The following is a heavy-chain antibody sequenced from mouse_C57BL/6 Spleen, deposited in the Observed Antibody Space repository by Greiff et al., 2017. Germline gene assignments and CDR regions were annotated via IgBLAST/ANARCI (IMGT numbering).Heavy chain of an antibody. J-gene: IGHJ3*01. Sequence: VQLQQSGAELVRPGASVTLSCKASGYTFTDYEMHWVKQTPVHGLEWIGAIDPETGGTAYNQKFKGKAILTADKSSSTAYMALRSLTSADSAVYDCTSGGLYYGSSYGFAYWGQGTLVTVSA. CDR3: TSGGLYYGSSYGFAY. D-gene: IGHD1-1*01. V-gene: IGHV1-15*01. CDR1: GYTFTDYE. CDR2: IDPETGGT.